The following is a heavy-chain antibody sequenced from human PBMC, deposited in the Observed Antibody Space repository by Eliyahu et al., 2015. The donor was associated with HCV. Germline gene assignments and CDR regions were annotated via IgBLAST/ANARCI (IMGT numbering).Heavy chain of an antibody. Sequence: EVQMLESGGGLVQPGGSXRLSCAASXFTFSSYAMSWVRQXPGKGXXWVSAIXGSGGSTYYADSVKGRFTISRDNSKNTLYLQMNSLRAEDTAVYYCARFRCSSTSCHSYFDYWGQGTLVTVSS. J-gene: IGHJ4*02. D-gene: IGHD2-2*01. CDR1: XFTFSSYA. CDR2: IXGSGGST. V-gene: IGHV3-23*01. CDR3: ARFRCSSTSCHSYFDY.